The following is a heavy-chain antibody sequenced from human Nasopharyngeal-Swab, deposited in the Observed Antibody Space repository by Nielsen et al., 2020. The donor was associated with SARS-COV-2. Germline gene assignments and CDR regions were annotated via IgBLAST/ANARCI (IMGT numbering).Heavy chain of an antibody. CDR1: GFTFSSYW. Sequence: GGSLRLSCAASGFTFSSYWMSWVRQAPGKGLEWVSSISHSTTYIWYADSVKGRFTISRDSAKNSLYLQMNNLRADDTAIYYCARTAAFCGDDCYSEYFQHWGQGTLVTVSS. J-gene: IGHJ1*01. V-gene: IGHV3-21*01. CDR3: ARTAAFCGDDCYSEYFQH. CDR2: ISHSTTYI. D-gene: IGHD2-21*02.